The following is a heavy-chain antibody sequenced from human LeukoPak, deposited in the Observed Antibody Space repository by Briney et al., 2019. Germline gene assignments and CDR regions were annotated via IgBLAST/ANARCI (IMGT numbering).Heavy chain of an antibody. V-gene: IGHV4-34*01. J-gene: IGHJ4*02. D-gene: IGHD6-19*01. Sequence: SETLSLTCAVYGGSFSGYYGSWIRQPPGKGLDWIGEINHSGSTNYNPSLKSRVTISVDTSKNQFSLKLSSVTAADTAVYYCARARAVAGTMDYWGQGTLVTVSS. CDR2: INHSGST. CDR3: ARARAVAGTMDY. CDR1: GGSFSGYY.